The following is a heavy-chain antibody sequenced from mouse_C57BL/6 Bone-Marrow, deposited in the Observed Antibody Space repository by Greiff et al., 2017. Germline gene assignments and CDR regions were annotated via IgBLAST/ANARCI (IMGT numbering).Heavy chain of an antibody. Sequence: QVQLQQSGPGLVQPSPSLSITCTVSGFSLTSYGVHWVRQSPGKGLEWLGVIWSGGSTDYNAAFISSMSTSKDNSKSQVFFKMNSLQADDTAIYYCARNSDYYGSAWFAYWGQGTLVTVSA. J-gene: IGHJ3*01. CDR1: GFSLTSYG. CDR3: ARNSDYYGSAWFAY. CDR2: IWSGGST. D-gene: IGHD1-1*01. V-gene: IGHV2-2*01.